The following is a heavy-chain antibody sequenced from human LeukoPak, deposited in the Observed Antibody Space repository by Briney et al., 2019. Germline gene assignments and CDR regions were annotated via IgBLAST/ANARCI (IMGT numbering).Heavy chain of an antibody. CDR3: ARAPHYYGSGSYYKNWFDP. D-gene: IGHD3-10*01. J-gene: IGHJ5*02. Sequence: ASVKVPCKASGYTFTSYDINWVRQATGQGLEWMGWMNPNSGNTGYAQKFQGRVTMTRNTSISTAYMELSSLRSEDTAVYYCARAPHYYGSGSYYKNWFDPWGQGTLVTVSS. V-gene: IGHV1-8*01. CDR1: GYTFTSYD. CDR2: MNPNSGNT.